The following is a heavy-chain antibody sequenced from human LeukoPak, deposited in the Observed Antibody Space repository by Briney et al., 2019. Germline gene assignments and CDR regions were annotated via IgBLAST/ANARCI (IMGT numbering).Heavy chain of an antibody. CDR2: ISYDGSNK. CDR1: GFTFSGYG. Sequence: GGSLRLSCAASGFTFSGYGMHWVRQAPGKGLEWVAVISYDGSNKYYADSVKGRFTISRDNSKNTLYLQMNSLRAEDTAVYYCAKDRSTVTTRYLFDYWGQGTLVTVSS. V-gene: IGHV3-30*18. D-gene: IGHD4-17*01. CDR3: AKDRSTVTTRYLFDY. J-gene: IGHJ4*02.